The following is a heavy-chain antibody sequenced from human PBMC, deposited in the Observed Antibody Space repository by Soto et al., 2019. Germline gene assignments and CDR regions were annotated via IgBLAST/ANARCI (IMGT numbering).Heavy chain of an antibody. V-gene: IGHV1-18*01. J-gene: IGHJ4*02. CDR2: ISAYNGNT. Sequence: ASVKVSCKASGYTFTSYGISWVRQAPGQGLEWMGWISAYNGNTNYAQKLQGRVTMTRDTSISTAYMELSRLRSDDTAVYYCARPPYYYDSSGYLPHWGQGTLVTVSS. CDR3: ARPPYYYDSSGYLPH. CDR1: GYTFTSYG. D-gene: IGHD3-22*01.